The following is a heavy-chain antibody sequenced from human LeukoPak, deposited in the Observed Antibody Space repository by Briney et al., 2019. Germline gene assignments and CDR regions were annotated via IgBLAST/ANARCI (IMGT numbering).Heavy chain of an antibody. CDR2: ISAYNGNT. V-gene: IGHV1-18*01. D-gene: IGHD2-8*01. Sequence: ASVKVSCKASGSTSTSYGITWVRQAPGQGLEWMGWISAYNGNTNYAQKLQGRVTMTTDTSTSTAYMELRSLRSDDTAVYYCARVLMGDAFDIWGQGTMVTVSS. CDR3: ARVLMGDAFDI. J-gene: IGHJ3*02. CDR1: GSTSTSYG.